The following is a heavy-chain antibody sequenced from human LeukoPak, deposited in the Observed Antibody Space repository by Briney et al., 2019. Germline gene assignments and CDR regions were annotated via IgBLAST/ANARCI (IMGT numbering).Heavy chain of an antibody. CDR1: GYTFTGYY. D-gene: IGHD2-2*01. J-gene: IGHJ4*02. Sequence: AASVKVSCKASGYTFTGYYMHWVRQAPGQGLEWMGRINPNSGGTNYAQKFQGRVTMTRDTSISTAYMELSRLRSDDTAVYYCARNVVVPAAILPFDYWGQRTLVTVSS. CDR3: ARNVVVPAAILPFDY. V-gene: IGHV1-2*06. CDR2: INPNSGGT.